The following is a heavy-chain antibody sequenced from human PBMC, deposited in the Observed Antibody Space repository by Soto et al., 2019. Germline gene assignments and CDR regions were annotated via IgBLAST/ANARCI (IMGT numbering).Heavy chain of an antibody. CDR2: IIPIFGTA. V-gene: IGHV1-69*13. D-gene: IGHD1-26*01. J-gene: IGHJ3*02. CDR3: ARGLRSYDDAFDI. CDR1: GGTFSSYA. Sequence: AASVKVSCKASGGTFSSYAISWVRQAPGQGLEWMGGIIPIFGTANYAQKFQGRVTITADESTSTAYMELSSLRSEDTAVYYCARGLRSYDDAFDIWGQGTMVTVSS.